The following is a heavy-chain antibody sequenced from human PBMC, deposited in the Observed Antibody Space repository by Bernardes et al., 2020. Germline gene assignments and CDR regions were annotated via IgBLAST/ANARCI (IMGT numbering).Heavy chain of an antibody. J-gene: IGHJ1*01. V-gene: IGHV4-34*01. CDR3: ARGSLCSGGSCSEYFQH. D-gene: IGHD2-15*01. Sequence: TLSLTCAVYGGSFSGYYWSWIRQPPGKGLEWIGEINHSGSTNYNPSLKSRVTISVDTSKNQFSLKLSSVTAADTAVYYCARGSLCSGGSCSEYFQHWGQGTLVTVSS. CDR2: INHSGST. CDR1: GGSFSGYY.